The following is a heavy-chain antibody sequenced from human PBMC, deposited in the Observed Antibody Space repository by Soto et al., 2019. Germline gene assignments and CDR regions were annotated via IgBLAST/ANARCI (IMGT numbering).Heavy chain of an antibody. CDR1: GGSFSTYY. CDR3: ARGGSNGWQVAFDI. CDR2: INHNGNN. D-gene: IGHD6-19*01. V-gene: IGHV4-34*01. Sequence: SSETLSLTCVVSGGSFSTYYYSWIRQSPGKGLEWIGEINHNGNNNYSPSLKSRVTMSLDTSKNQFSLKLTSVTAADTAVYYCARGGSNGWQVAFDIWGQGTMVTVSS. J-gene: IGHJ3*02.